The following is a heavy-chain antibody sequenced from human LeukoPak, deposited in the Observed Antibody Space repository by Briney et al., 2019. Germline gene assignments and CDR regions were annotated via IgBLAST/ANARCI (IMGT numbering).Heavy chain of an antibody. J-gene: IGHJ4*02. CDR3: VKRALVGIAVAGTLDY. CDR2: ISSNGGST. Sequence: PGGSLRLSCSASGFTFSSYAMHWVRQAPGKGLEYVSAISSNGGSTYYADSVKGRFTISRDNSKNTLYLQMSSLRAEDTAVYYCVKRALVGIAVAGTLDYWGQGTLVTVSS. V-gene: IGHV3-64D*09. D-gene: IGHD6-19*01. CDR1: GFTFSSYA.